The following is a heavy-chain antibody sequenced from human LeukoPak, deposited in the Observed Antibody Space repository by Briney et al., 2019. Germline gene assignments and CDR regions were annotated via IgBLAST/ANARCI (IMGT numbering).Heavy chain of an antibody. V-gene: IGHV1-69*01. D-gene: IGHD5-12*01. CDR2: IIPIFGTA. CDR3: ASEGYSGYDSNYFDY. Sequence: GGSLRLSCAASGFTFSSYAISWVRQAPGQGLEWMGGIIPIFGTANYAQKFQGRVTITADESTSTAYMELSSLRSEDTAVYYCASEGYSGYDSNYFDYWGQGTLVTVSS. J-gene: IGHJ4*02. CDR1: GFTFSSYA.